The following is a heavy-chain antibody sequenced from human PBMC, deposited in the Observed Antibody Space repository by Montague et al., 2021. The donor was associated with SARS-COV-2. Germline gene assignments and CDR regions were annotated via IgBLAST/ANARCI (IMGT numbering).Heavy chain of an antibody. CDR1: GFTFSSCE. CDR3: ARGGTYYNFWSGFYNYHYAMDV. CDR2: ISSSGSTI. V-gene: IGHV3-48*03. D-gene: IGHD3-3*01. Sequence: SLRLSCAASGFTFSSCEMNWVRQAPGKRLEWVSYISSSGSTIYYXDSVKGRFTISRDNAKNSLYLQMNSLRAEDTAVYYCARGGTYYNFWSGFYNYHYAMDVWGQGTTVTVSS. J-gene: IGHJ6*02.